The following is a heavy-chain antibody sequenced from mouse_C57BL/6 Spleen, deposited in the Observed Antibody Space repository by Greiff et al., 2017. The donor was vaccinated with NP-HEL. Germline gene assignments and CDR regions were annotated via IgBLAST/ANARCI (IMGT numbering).Heavy chain of an antibody. Sequence: QVQLQQPGAELVMPGASVKLSCKASGYTFTSYWMHWVKQRPGQGLEWIGEIDPSDSYTNYNQKFKGKSTLTVDKSSSTAYMQLSSLTSEDSAVYYCARRDSSGRFAYWGQGTLVTVSA. J-gene: IGHJ3*01. CDR2: IDPSDSYT. CDR3: ARRDSSGRFAY. CDR1: GYTFTSYW. V-gene: IGHV1-69*01. D-gene: IGHD3-2*02.